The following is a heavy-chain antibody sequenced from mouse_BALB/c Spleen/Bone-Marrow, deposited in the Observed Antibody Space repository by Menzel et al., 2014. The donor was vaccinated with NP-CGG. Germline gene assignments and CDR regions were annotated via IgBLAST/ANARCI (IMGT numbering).Heavy chain of an antibody. CDR2: IDTSDSYT. V-gene: IGHV1-69*01. CDR3: ARGDWDDAY. D-gene: IGHD4-1*01. Sequence: QVQLQQSGAELVMPGASVKMSCKASGYTFTDYWMHWVKQRPGQGLEWIGAIDTSDSYTSYNQKFKGKATLTVDESSSTAYMQRSSLTSEDSAVYCCARGDWDDAYWGQGTLVTVST. CDR1: GYTFTDYW. J-gene: IGHJ3*01.